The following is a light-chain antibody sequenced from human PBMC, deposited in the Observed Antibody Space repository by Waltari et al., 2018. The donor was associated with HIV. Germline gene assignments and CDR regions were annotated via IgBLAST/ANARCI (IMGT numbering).Light chain of an antibody. CDR3: QSTDSSATRV. V-gene: IGLV1-47*01. CDR2: KDK. J-gene: IGLJ2*01. Sequence: QSVLTQPPSASGTPGQRVTISCSGSSSNIGSNYVYWYQQKPGQAPILVMCKDKERPSGIPERFSGSTSGTTVTLTISGVQAEDEADYYCQSTDSSATRVFGGGSKLTVL. CDR1: SSNIGSNY.